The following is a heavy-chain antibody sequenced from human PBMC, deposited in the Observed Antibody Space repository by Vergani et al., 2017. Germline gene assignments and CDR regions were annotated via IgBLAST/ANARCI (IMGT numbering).Heavy chain of an antibody. V-gene: IGHV4-4*09. D-gene: IGHD3-16*02. CDR2: IFPSGNS. J-gene: IGHJ6*02. CDR3: ARASLRALVGYYYYMDV. Sequence: QVQLQESGPGLVKPSETLSLTCTVSGGSITNNFWSWIRQPPGKGPEWIGYIFPSGNSDYNPSLKNRVSISLDKSKNQFSLWVNSVTAADTAVYFCARASLRALVGYYYYMDVWGQGTLVTVSS. CDR1: GGSITNNF.